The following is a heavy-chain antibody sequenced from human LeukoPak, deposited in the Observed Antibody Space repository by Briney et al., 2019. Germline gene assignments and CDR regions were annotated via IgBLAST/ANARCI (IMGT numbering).Heavy chain of an antibody. V-gene: IGHV4-59*01. D-gene: IGHD3-3*01. Sequence: PSETLSLTCTVSGGSISSYYWSWIRQPPGKGLEWIGYIYYSGSTNYNPSLKSRVTISVDTSKNQFSLKLSSVTAADTAVYYCARAPIFGVVIKSSGGMDVWGQGTTVTVSS. CDR3: ARAPIFGVVIKSSGGMDV. J-gene: IGHJ6*02. CDR1: GGSISSYY. CDR2: IYYSGST.